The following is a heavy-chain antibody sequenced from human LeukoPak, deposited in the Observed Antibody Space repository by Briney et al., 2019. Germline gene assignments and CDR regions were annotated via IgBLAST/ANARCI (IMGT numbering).Heavy chain of an antibody. CDR2: ISYDGSNK. CDR1: GFTFSSYA. Sequence: PGGSLRLSCAASGFTFSSYAMHWVRQAPGKGLEWVAVISYDGSNKYYADSVKGRFTISRDNSKNTLYLQMNSLRAEDTAVYYCARVNDSSGYLSGQIDYWGQGTLVTASS. J-gene: IGHJ4*02. V-gene: IGHV3-30*04. D-gene: IGHD3-22*01. CDR3: ARVNDSSGYLSGQIDY.